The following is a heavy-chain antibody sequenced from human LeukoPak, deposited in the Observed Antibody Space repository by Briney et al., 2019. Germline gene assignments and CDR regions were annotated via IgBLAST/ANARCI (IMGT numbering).Heavy chain of an antibody. J-gene: IGHJ6*03. V-gene: IGHV3-23*01. CDR1: AFTFNTFDNFA. CDR3: TREHYFYHMDG. Sequence: PGGSLRLSCSVSAFTFNTFDNFAMNWVRQAPGKGLEWVAAISESGASTYYAASVKGRFTISRDNAENSLYLQMNSLRAEDTAVYYCTREHYFYHMDGWGEGTTVTVSS. CDR2: ISESGAST.